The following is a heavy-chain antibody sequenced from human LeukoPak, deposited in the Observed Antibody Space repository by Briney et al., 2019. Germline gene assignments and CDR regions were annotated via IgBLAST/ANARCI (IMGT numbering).Heavy chain of an antibody. CDR3: ARGRGYYDPFDP. CDR1: GGSISSGGYY. Sequence: SETLSLTCTVSGGSISSGGYYWSWIRQHPGKGLEWIGYIYYSGSTHYNPSLKSRVTISVDTSKNQFSLKLSSVTAADTAVYYCARGRGYYDPFDPWGQGTLVTVSP. V-gene: IGHV4-31*03. D-gene: IGHD3-22*01. J-gene: IGHJ5*02. CDR2: IYYSGST.